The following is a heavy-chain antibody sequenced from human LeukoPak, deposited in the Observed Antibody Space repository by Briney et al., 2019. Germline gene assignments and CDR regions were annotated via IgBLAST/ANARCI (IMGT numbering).Heavy chain of an antibody. D-gene: IGHD3-9*01. J-gene: IGHJ4*02. CDR2: ISAYNGNT. CDR3: ARDALGEYFDWLPRYFDY. CDR1: GYTFTGYY. Sequence: GASVKVSCKASGYTFTGYYMHWVRQAPGQGLEWMGWISAYNGNTNYAQKLQGRVTMTTDTSTSTAYMELRSLRSDDTAVYYCARDALGEYFDWLPRYFDYWGQGTLVTVSS. V-gene: IGHV1-18*04.